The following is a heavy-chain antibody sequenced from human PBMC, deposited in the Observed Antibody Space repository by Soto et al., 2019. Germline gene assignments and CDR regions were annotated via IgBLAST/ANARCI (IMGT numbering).Heavy chain of an antibody. CDR3: ARVSTNTVNDY. CDR1: GGSISSGGYY. J-gene: IGHJ4*02. Sequence: SETLSLTCTVSGGSISSGGYYWSWIRQHPGKGLEWIGYIYYSGSTYHNPSLKSRVTISVDTSKNQFSLKLSSVTAADTAVYYCARVSTNTVNDYWGQGTLVTVSS. D-gene: IGHD4-17*01. CDR2: IYYSGST. V-gene: IGHV4-31*03.